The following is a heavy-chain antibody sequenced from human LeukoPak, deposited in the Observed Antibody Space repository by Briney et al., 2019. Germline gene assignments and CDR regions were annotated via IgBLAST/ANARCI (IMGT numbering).Heavy chain of an antibody. V-gene: IGHV3-23*01. J-gene: IGHJ4*02. D-gene: IGHD6-19*01. CDR3: AKTTTGYSSGRFPGWPVDY. CDR2: IFGSGGST. CDR1: GFTFSSYA. Sequence: GGFLRLSCAASGFTFSSYAMYWVRQAPGKGLEWVSGIFGSGGSTHYADSVKGRFTISRDNSKNTVYLQMNSLRAEDTAVYYCAKTTTGYSSGRFPGWPVDYWGQGTLVTVSS.